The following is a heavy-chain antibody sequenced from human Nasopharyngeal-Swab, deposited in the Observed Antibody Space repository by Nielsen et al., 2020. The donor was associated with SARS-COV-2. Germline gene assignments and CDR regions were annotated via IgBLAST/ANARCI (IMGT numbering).Heavy chain of an antibody. V-gene: IGHV3-48*03. CDR2: ISSSGSTI. CDR1: GFSFRSYE. CDR3: ARSTSSSWYRPLDY. J-gene: IGHJ4*02. Sequence: GGSLRLSCAASGFSFRSYEMNWVRQAPGKGLEWVSYISSSGSTIYYADSVKGRFTISRDNAKNSLYLQMDNLRAEDTAVYYCARSTSSSWYRPLDYWGQGTLV. D-gene: IGHD6-13*01.